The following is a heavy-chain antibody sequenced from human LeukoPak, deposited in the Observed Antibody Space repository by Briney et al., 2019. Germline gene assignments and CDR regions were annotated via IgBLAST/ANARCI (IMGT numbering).Heavy chain of an antibody. CDR2: INHSGST. Sequence: SETLSLTCAVYGGSFSGYYWSWIRQPPGKGLEWIGEINHSGSTNYNPSLKSRVTISVDTSKNQFSLKLSSVTAADTAVYYCARGGIAAAEDYWGQGTLVTVSS. V-gene: IGHV4-34*01. CDR3: ARGGIAAAEDY. CDR1: GGSFSGYY. J-gene: IGHJ4*02. D-gene: IGHD6-13*01.